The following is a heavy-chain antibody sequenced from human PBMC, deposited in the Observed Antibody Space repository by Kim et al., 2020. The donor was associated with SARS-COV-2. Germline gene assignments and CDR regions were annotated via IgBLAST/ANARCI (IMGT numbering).Heavy chain of an antibody. CDR1: GFTVSSNY. Sequence: GGSLRLSCAASGFTVSSNYMSWVRQAPGKGLEWVSVIYSGGSTYYADSVKGRFTISRDNSKNTLYLQMNSLRAEDTAVYYCAREDIAVAGFDYWGQGTLVTVSS. CDR3: AREDIAVAGFDY. CDR2: IYSGGST. J-gene: IGHJ4*02. V-gene: IGHV3-53*01. D-gene: IGHD6-19*01.